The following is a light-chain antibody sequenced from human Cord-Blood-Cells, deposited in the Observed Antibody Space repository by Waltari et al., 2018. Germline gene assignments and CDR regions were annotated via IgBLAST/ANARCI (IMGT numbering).Light chain of an antibody. J-gene: IGLJ1*01. CDR3: CSYAGSYNYV. V-gene: IGLV2-11*01. CDR1: SSDVGGYNH. Sequence: QSALTQPRSVSGSPGQSVTISCTGTSSDVGGYNHVSWYQQHPGKAPKLRIYEFSKRPSGVPDRFSGSKSGNTASLTISGLQAEDEADYYCCSYAGSYNYVFGTGTKVTVL. CDR2: EFS.